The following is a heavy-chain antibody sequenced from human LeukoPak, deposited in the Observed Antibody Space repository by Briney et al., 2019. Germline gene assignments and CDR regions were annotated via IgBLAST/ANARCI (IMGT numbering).Heavy chain of an antibody. Sequence: GGSLRLSCAASGFTVSSNYMSWVRQAPGKGLEWVSVIYSGGSTYYADSVKGRFTISRDNSKNTLYLQMNSLRAEDTAVYYCARGENGYGEIIDYWGQGTLVTVSS. D-gene: IGHD4-17*01. CDR3: ARGENGYGEIIDY. J-gene: IGHJ4*02. V-gene: IGHV3-53*01. CDR1: GFTVSSNY. CDR2: IYSGGST.